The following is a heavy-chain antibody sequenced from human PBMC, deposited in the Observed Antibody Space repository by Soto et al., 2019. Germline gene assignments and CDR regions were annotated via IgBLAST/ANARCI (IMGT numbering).Heavy chain of an antibody. V-gene: IGHV1-3*01. CDR3: AKFYSWVGPFDP. CDR1: GYTFTSYA. CDR2: INAGNGNT. J-gene: IGHJ5*02. Sequence: ASVKVSCKASGYTFTSYAMHWVRQAPGQRLEWMGWINAGNGNTKYSQKFQGRVTITRDTSASTAYMELSSLRAEDTAVYYCAKFYSWVGPFDPWGQGSLVTVSS. D-gene: IGHD2-21*01.